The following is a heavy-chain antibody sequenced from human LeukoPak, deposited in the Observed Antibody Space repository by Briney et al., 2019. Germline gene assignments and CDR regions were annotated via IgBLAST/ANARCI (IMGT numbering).Heavy chain of an antibody. V-gene: IGHV4-61*08. CDR3: ARHGCSGGGCPFQH. CDR1: GGSISSGGYY. CDR2: IYYSGST. D-gene: IGHD2-15*01. Sequence: KPSETLSLTCTVSGGSISSGGYYGSWIRQPPGKGLEWIGYIYYSGSTNYNASLKSRVTISVDTSKNQFSLKLNSVTAADTAIYYCARHGCSGGGCPFQHWGQGTQVTVSS. J-gene: IGHJ1*01.